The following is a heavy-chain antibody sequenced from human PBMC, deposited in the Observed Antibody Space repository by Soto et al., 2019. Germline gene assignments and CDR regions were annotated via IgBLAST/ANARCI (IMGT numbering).Heavy chain of an antibody. CDR3: ARDKGGYYDTNTFDY. V-gene: IGHV1-3*01. J-gene: IGHJ4*02. Sequence: GASVKVSCKASGYTFTSYAMHWVRQAPGQRLEWMGWINAGNGNTKYSQKFQGRVTITRDTSASTAYMELSSLRSEDTAVYYCARDKGGYYDTNTFDYWGQGTLVTVS. CDR1: GYTFTSYA. CDR2: INAGNGNT. D-gene: IGHD3-22*01.